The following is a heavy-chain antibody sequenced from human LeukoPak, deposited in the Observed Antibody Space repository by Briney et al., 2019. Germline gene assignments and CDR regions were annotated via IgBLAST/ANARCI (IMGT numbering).Heavy chain of an antibody. Sequence: PSETLSLSCTVSGGSISSYYWSWIRHPAGKGLERIGRINTSGSTNYNPSLKSRVTISVDTSKNQFSLKLSSVTAADTAVYYCVRGPYSYDSSGCFDYWGQGTLVTVSS. CDR1: GGSISSYY. CDR2: INTSGST. D-gene: IGHD3-22*01. J-gene: IGHJ4*02. CDR3: VRGPYSYDSSGCFDY. V-gene: IGHV4-4*07.